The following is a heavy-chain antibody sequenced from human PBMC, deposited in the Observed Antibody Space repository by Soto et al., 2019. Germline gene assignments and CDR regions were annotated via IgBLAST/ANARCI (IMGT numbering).Heavy chain of an antibody. V-gene: IGHV4-34*01. J-gene: IGHJ6*02. CDR2: INHSGST. CDR3: ARDVRGESSGWYRYYYYGMDV. CDR1: GGSVSGYY. Sequence: SETLSLTCAVYGGSVSGYYWSWIRQPPGKGLEWIGEINHSGSTNYNPSLKSRVTISVDTSKNQFSLKLSSVTAADTAVYYCARDVRGESSGWYRYYYYGMDVWGQGTTVTVSS. D-gene: IGHD6-19*01.